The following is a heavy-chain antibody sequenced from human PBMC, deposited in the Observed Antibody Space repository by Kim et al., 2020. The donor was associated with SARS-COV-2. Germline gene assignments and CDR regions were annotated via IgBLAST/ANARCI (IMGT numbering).Heavy chain of an antibody. CDR2: INHSGST. J-gene: IGHJ4*02. CDR1: GGSFSGYY. D-gene: IGHD3-10*01. V-gene: IGHV4-34*01. CDR3: ARLGEYYGSGKYYFDY. Sequence: SETLSLTCAVYGGSFSGYYWSWIRQPPGKGLEWIGEINHSGSTNYNPSLKSRVTISVDTSKNQFSLKLSSVTAADTAVYYCARLGEYYGSGKYYFDYWGQGTLVTVSS.